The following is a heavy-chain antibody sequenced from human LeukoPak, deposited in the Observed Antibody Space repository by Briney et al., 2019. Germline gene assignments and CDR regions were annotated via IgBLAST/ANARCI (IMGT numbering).Heavy chain of an antibody. D-gene: IGHD3-16*02. V-gene: IGHV1-46*01. Sequence: GASVKVSCKASGYSFSSYYMHWVRQAPGQGLEWRGIINPSGGSTSYAQKFQGRVTTTRDTSTSTVYMELSSLRSEDTAVYYCARPVTFGGVIAIDYWGQGTLVTVSS. J-gene: IGHJ4*02. CDR2: INPSGGST. CDR3: ARPVTFGGVIAIDY. CDR1: GYSFSSYY.